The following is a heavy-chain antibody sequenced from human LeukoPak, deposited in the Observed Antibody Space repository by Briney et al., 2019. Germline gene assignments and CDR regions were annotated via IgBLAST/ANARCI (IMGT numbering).Heavy chain of an antibody. CDR1: GGSISSGGYS. CDR2: IYHSGST. J-gene: IGHJ4*02. CDR3: ASVTYGSGGWYFDY. Sequence: SETLSLTCAVSGGSISSGGYSWSWIRQPPGKGLEWIGYIYHSGSTYYNPSLKSRVTISVDRSKNQFSLKLSSVTAADTAVYYCASVTYGSGGWYFDYWGQGTLVTVSS. D-gene: IGHD3-10*01. V-gene: IGHV4-30-2*01.